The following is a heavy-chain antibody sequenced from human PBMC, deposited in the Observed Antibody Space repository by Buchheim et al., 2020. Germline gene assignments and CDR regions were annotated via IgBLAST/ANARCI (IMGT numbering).Heavy chain of an antibody. CDR1: GGSICSSNW. Sequence: QVQLQESGPGLVKPSGTLSLTCAVSGGSICSSNWWSWFRQPPGKGLEWIGEIYHSGSTNYNPSLKSRVTMFMDKSKTPFSLQLTSVTAADTAVYYCTTNQGGGYLFDSLGQGTL. CDR3: TTNQGGGYLFDS. CDR2: IYHSGST. V-gene: IGHV4-4*02. J-gene: IGHJ4*03. D-gene: IGHD3-16*02.